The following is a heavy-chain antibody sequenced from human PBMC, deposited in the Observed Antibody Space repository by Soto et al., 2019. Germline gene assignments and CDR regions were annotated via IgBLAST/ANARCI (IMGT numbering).Heavy chain of an antibody. V-gene: IGHV1-8*01. D-gene: IGHD3-10*01. Sequence: QVQLVQSGAEVKKPGASVKVSCKASGYTFSSYDINWVRQATGQGLEWMGWVSPNSGNPGYAQKFQGRVTMTRDTSINPAQMERGSLTSEGRGVYYGAGGDFSGGGGGGGYWGQGTLVTVSS. CDR2: VSPNSGNP. J-gene: IGHJ4*02. CDR3: AGGDFSGGGGGGGY. CDR1: GYTFSSYD.